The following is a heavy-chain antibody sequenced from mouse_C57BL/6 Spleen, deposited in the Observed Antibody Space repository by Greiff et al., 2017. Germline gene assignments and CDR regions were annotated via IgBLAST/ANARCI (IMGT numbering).Heavy chain of an antibody. D-gene: IGHD2-4*01. Sequence: QVQLQQSGTELVKPGASVKLSCKASGYTFTSYWMHWVKQRPGQGLEWIGNINPSNGGTNYNEKFKSKATLTVDKSSSTAYMQLSSLTSEDSAVYYCAKEGGLRRGYFDDWGQGTTLTVSS. V-gene: IGHV1-53*01. CDR3: AKEGGLRRGYFDD. CDR1: GYTFTSYW. J-gene: IGHJ2*01. CDR2: INPSNGGT.